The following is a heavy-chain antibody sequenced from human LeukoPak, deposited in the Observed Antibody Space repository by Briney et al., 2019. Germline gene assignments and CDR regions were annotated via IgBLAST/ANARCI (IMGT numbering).Heavy chain of an antibody. D-gene: IGHD4-11*01. CDR2: IRSDGTPG. V-gene: IGHV3-74*01. J-gene: IGHJ4*02. CDR1: GFTFSSYW. Sequence: GGSLRLSCSASGFTFSSYWMHWVRQAPGKGLVGVSIIRSDGTPGYYADSVRGRFTISRDNAKNSLYLQMNSLETEDMGLYYCARRSNWDHHFDSWGQGTLVTVSS. CDR3: ARRSNWDHHFDS.